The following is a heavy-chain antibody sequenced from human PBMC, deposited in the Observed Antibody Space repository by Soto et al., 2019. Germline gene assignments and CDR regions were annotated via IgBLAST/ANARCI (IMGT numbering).Heavy chain of an antibody. V-gene: IGHV4-30-2*01. CDR1: GGSITSDS. J-gene: IGHJ4*02. Sequence: QLQLQESGSGLVKPSQTLSLTCAVSGGSITSDSWSWIRQPPGKGLEWIGYIYHSGRAFYNSSLKSRLTMSVDMSKNQISLNLRSVTAADTAVYYCVRDRGYGTLDFWGQGTLVTVSS. CDR2: IYHSGRA. CDR3: VRDRGYGTLDF. D-gene: IGHD5-12*01.